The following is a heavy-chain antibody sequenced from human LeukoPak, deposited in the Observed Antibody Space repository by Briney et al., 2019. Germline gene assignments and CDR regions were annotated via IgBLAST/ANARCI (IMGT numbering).Heavy chain of an antibody. CDR2: IKSKTDGGTT. D-gene: IGHD3-10*01. Sequence: GGSLRLSCAASGFTFSNAWMSWVRQAPGKGLEWVGRIKSKTDGGTTDYAAPVKGRFTISRDDSKNTLYLQKNSLKTEDTAVYYCTTDKLWFGGNWFDPWGQGTLVTVSS. V-gene: IGHV3-15*01. J-gene: IGHJ5*02. CDR1: GFTFSNAW. CDR3: TTDKLWFGGNWFDP.